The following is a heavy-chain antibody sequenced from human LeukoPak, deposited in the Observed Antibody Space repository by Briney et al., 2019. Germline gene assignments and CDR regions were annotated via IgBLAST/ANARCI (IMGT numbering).Heavy chain of an antibody. Sequence: SETLSLTCTVSGGSISSYYWSWIRQPAGKGLEWIGRIYTSGSTNYNPSLESRVTMSVDTSKNQFSLKLSSVTAADTAVYYCARGYYYDSSGYEGVFDYWGQGTLVTVSS. CDR1: GGSISSYY. D-gene: IGHD3-22*01. CDR3: ARGYYYDSSGYEGVFDY. J-gene: IGHJ4*02. V-gene: IGHV4-4*07. CDR2: IYTSGST.